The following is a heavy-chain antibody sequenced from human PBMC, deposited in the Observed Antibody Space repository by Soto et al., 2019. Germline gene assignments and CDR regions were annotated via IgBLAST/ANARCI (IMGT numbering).Heavy chain of an antibody. Sequence: PGGSLRLSCAASGFTFSTYAVHWVRQAPGKGLEWVAVISYDGSNKYYADPVKGRFTISRDNSKNTLYLQMNSLRAEDTAVYYCAKRYYDFWSGTKGHFDYWGQGTLVTVSS. CDR3: AKRYYDFWSGTKGHFDY. CDR1: GFTFSTYA. V-gene: IGHV3-30-3*02. D-gene: IGHD3-3*01. CDR2: ISYDGSNK. J-gene: IGHJ4*02.